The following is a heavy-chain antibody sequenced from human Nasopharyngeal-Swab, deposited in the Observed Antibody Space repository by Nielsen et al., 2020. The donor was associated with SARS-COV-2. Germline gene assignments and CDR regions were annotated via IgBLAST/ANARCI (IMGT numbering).Heavy chain of an antibody. CDR3: AKGADL. J-gene: IGHJ3*01. V-gene: IGHV3-NL1*01. Sequence: GESLKISCAASGFTFSSFGMHWVRQAPGKGLEWVSVTEIGGTTHYADSVKGRFTISRDNSKNTLYLQMNSLRAEDTAVYYCAKGADLWGQGTMVTVSS. CDR2: TEIGGTT. CDR1: GFTFSSFG.